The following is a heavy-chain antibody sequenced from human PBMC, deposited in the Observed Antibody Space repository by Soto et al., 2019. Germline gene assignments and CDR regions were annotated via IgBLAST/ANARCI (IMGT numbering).Heavy chain of an antibody. CDR1: GGSINNYY. D-gene: IGHD5-12*01. Sequence: SETLSLTCTVSGGSINNYYWSWIRQPPGKGLEWIGYIYYRGSTNYNPSLKSRVTISVDTSKNQFSLKLSSVTTADTAVYYCAIFMGNSVAPTYFDYLGQGTLVTVSS. CDR2: IYYRGST. V-gene: IGHV4-59*01. CDR3: AIFMGNSVAPTYFDY. J-gene: IGHJ4*02.